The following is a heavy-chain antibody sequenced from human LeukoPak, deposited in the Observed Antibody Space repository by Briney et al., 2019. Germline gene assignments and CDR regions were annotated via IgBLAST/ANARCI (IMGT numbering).Heavy chain of an antibody. D-gene: IGHD7-27*01. V-gene: IGHV1-69*13. J-gene: IGHJ6*02. CDR2: IIPIFGTA. Sequence: GALVKVSCKASGGTFSSYAISWVRQAPGQGLEWMGGIIPIFGTANYAQKFQGRVTITADESTSTAYMELSSLRSEDTAVYYCARLNWGYYYYGMDVWGQGTTVTVSS. CDR1: GGTFSSYA. CDR3: ARLNWGYYYYGMDV.